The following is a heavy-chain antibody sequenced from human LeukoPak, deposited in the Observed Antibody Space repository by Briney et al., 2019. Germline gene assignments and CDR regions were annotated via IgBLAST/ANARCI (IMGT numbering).Heavy chain of an antibody. Sequence: GASVKVSCKASGGTFSSYAISWVRQAPGQGLEWMGGIIPIFGTANYAQKFQGRVTITADKSTSTAYMELSSLRSEDTAVYYCARVRRAYDSTLYGAFDIWGQGTMVTVSS. CDR3: ARVRRAYDSTLYGAFDI. D-gene: IGHD3-22*01. CDR1: GGTFSSYA. CDR2: IIPIFGTA. J-gene: IGHJ3*02. V-gene: IGHV1-69*06.